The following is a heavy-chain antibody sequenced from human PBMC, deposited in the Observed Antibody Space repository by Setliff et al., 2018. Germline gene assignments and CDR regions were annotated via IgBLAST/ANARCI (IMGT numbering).Heavy chain of an antibody. V-gene: IGHV1-2*02. CDR3: ALEEYTSRWTKRFDP. Sequence: ASVKVSCKTSGYPFVGYFIYWMRQAPGQGLEWVGWIDPKSGRTKYAVKFQGRVTMTRDTSSSTIYMEVNSLTSDDTAVYYCALEEYTSRWTKRFDPWGQGTLVTVSS. D-gene: IGHD6-13*01. CDR1: GYPFVGYF. J-gene: IGHJ5*02. CDR2: IDPKSGRT.